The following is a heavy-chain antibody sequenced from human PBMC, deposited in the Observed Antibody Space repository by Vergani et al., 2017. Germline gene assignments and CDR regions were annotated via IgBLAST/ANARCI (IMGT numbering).Heavy chain of an antibody. J-gene: IGHJ5*01. Sequence: QVQLVESGGGVVQPGTSLRLSCAASGFIFKNHGMQWVRQAPGKGLEWVALIWDDGSKKNYGDSMKGRFTISRDNAKNTLYLEMNSLRGDDTAIYYCVRARCSGPCFMSNWFDSWGQGTLVTVSS. V-gene: IGHV3-33*01. D-gene: IGHD5-12*01. CDR2: IWDDGSKK. CDR3: VRARCSGPCFMSNWFDS. CDR1: GFIFKNHG.